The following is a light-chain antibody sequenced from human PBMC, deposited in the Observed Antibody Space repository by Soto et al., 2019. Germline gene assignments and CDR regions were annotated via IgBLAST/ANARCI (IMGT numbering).Light chain of an antibody. CDR2: AAS. V-gene: IGKV1-12*01. Sequence: DIQMTQSPSSVSASVGDIVTITCRASQDIGTWLVWYQRKPRNAPKILIYAASNLQSGVPSRFAGSGSGTDFTLTISSLQPEDFASYYCQQGKSFPLTFGPGTRVDFK. CDR1: QDIGTW. J-gene: IGKJ3*01. CDR3: QQGKSFPLT.